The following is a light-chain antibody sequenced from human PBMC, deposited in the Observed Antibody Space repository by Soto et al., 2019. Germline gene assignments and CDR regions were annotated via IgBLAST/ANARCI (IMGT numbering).Light chain of an antibody. J-gene: IGKJ4*01. CDR3: QQYYSYPRT. CDR1: QGISSY. CDR2: AAS. V-gene: IGKV1-8*01. Sequence: AIRITQSPSSLSASTGDRVTITCRASQGISSYLAWYQQKPGKAPKLLIYAASTLQSGVPSRFSGSGSGTDFTLTISXLQSEDFATYYCQQYYSYPRTFGGGTKWIS.